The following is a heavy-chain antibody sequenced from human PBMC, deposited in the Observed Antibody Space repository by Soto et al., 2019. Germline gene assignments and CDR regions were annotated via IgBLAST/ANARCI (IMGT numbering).Heavy chain of an antibody. J-gene: IGHJ4*02. CDR3: STDQVVQ. D-gene: IGHD2-2*01. V-gene: IGHV3-15*07. CDR1: GFTLSDAC. CDR2: VKRSSDGGTT. Sequence: EVQVVESGGGLVEPGGSLRLSCVASGFTLSDACMHWVRQPPGKGLQWVGCVKRSSDGGTTDYAAPVKGRFSNSRDDATNALYLHMNERIHDDRGVYFCSTDQVVQWGQGTLVTVSP.